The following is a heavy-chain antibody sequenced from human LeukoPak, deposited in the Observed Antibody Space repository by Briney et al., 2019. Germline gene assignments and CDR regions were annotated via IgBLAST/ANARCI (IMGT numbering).Heavy chain of an antibody. Sequence: SETLSLTCAVSGGSISSSNWWSWVRQPPGKGLEWIGEIYHSGSTNYNPSLKSRVTISVDTSKNQFSLKLSSVTAADTAVYYCAGERGEEYSSGWCKTNFFDNWGQGIRVTVSS. J-gene: IGHJ4*02. CDR2: IYHSGST. D-gene: IGHD6-19*01. V-gene: IGHV4-4*02. CDR1: GGSISSSNW. CDR3: AGERGEEYSSGWCKTNFFDN.